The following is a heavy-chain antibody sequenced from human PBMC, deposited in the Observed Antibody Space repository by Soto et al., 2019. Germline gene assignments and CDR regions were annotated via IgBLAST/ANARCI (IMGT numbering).Heavy chain of an antibody. Sequence: QVQLQESGPGLVKPSETLSLTCTVSGGSVSSGDYYWSWIRQSPGKGLEWIGYIYNNGRTNYNPSFKSRVTISVDASKNQFSLNLSSVNAADTALYYCARERYCSGGSCFEHNWFDPWGQGNLVTVSS. CDR1: GGSVSSGDYY. CDR3: ARERYCSGGSCFEHNWFDP. D-gene: IGHD2-15*01. CDR2: IYNNGRT. V-gene: IGHV4-61*08. J-gene: IGHJ5*02.